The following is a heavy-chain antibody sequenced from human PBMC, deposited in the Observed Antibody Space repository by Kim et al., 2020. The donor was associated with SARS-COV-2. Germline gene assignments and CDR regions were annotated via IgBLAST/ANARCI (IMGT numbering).Heavy chain of an antibody. Sequence: SETLSLTCTVSGGSISSSSYYWGWIRQPPGKGLEWIGSIYYSGSTYYNPSLKSRVTISVDTSKNQFSLKLSSVTAADTAVYYCAITRGLGSWYVGLDYWG. J-gene: IGHJ4*01. D-gene: IGHD6-13*01. CDR1: GGSISSSSYY. CDR3: AITRGLGSWYVGLDY. CDR2: IYYSGST. V-gene: IGHV4-39*01.